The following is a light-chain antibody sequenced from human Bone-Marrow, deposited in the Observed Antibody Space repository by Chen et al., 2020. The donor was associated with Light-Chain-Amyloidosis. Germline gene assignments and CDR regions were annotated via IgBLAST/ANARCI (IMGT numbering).Light chain of an antibody. CDR3: QSADSSGTYEVI. V-gene: IGLV3-25*03. J-gene: IGLJ2*01. Sequence: SYELTQPPSVSVSPGQTARITCSGDDLPTKYAYWYQQKPGQAPVLVIHRDTERPSGISDRFSGSISGTTDTLTIRRVQAEDEAYYHCQSADSSGTYEVIFGGGTKLTVL. CDR2: RDT. CDR1: DLPTKY.